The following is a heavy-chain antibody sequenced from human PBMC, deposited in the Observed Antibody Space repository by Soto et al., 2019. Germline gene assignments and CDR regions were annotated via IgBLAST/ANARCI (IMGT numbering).Heavy chain of an antibody. CDR2: LIPLFGTT. CDR1: GGTFSGHA. V-gene: IGHV1-69*06. D-gene: IGHD7-27*01. Sequence: QVQLVQSGAEVRKPGSSVKVSCEASGGTFSGHAISWVRQAPGQGPECLGGLIPLFGTTQHAQRFQGSLTFPADKSTTAAYMALTSPRFDDTAIYYCARGPNWGYRFDAWGQGTLVTVSS. J-gene: IGHJ4*02. CDR3: ARGPNWGYRFDA.